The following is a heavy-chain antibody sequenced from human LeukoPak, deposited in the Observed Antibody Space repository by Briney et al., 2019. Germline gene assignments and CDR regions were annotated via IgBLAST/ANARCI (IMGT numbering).Heavy chain of an antibody. CDR1: GGSISSYY. CDR2: MYYSGRT. V-gene: IGHV4-59*08. CDR3: ARMVEDYYYYGMDV. Sequence: SETLSLTCTVSGGSISSYYWSWLRQPPGKGLEWIGYMYYSGRTNYNPSLKSRVSISMDTSKNQVSLNLTSATAADTAEYYCARMVEDYYYYGMDVWGQGTTVTVSS. D-gene: IGHD2-15*01. J-gene: IGHJ6*02.